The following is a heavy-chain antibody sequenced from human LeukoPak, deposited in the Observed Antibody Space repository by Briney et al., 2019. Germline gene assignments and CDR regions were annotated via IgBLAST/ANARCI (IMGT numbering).Heavy chain of an antibody. V-gene: IGHV3-48*01. CDR2: ISSSSSTI. CDR1: GFTFSSYS. Sequence: GGSLRLSCAASGFTFSSYSMNWVRQAPGKGLEWVSYISSSSSTIYYAASVKGRITISRENAKNLSQLQITRPTAEATAVYCCARDHCDILTGYLGYFDNWGQGTLVAVSS. J-gene: IGHJ4*02. CDR3: ARDHCDILTGYLGYFDN. D-gene: IGHD3-9*01.